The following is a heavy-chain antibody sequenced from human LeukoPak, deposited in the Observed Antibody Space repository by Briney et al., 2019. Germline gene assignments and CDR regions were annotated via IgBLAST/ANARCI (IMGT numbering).Heavy chain of an antibody. D-gene: IGHD3-16*02. CDR1: GYTFIGYY. J-gene: IGHJ4*02. CDR2: INPNSGGT. V-gene: IGHV1-2*02. CDR3: TSARLYGAGTYHSFDN. Sequence: ASVKVSCKASGYTFIGYYMHWLRQAPGQGLEWMGWINPNSGGTNYAQKFQGRVTMTRDTSIRTAYIELSRLRSDDPAVYYCTSARLYGAGTYHSFDNWGQGTLVTVSS.